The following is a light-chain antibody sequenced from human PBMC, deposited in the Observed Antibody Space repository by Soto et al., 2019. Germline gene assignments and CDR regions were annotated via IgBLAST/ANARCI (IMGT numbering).Light chain of an antibody. V-gene: IGKV1-27*01. Sequence: DVQMTQSPSSLSASVGDRVTITCRASQDISNYLAWYQQKPGKAPNLLIYGASILHSGVPSRFSGSGFGTDFTLTISSLQPEDVATYYCQKYNRAPRTFGQGTKVEI. CDR3: QKYNRAPRT. J-gene: IGKJ1*01. CDR2: GAS. CDR1: QDISNY.